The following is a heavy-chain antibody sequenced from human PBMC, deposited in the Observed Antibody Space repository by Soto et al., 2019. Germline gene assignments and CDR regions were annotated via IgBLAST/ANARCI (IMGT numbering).Heavy chain of an antibody. CDR3: ARVPVSWERGVMDV. Sequence: PGGSLRLSCAASGFTFSSYWMSWVRQAPGKGLEWVANIKQDGSEKYYVDSVKGRFTISRDNAKNSLYLQMNSLRAEDTAVYYSARVPVSWERGVMDVWGQGTTVTVSS. CDR1: GFTFSSYW. CDR2: IKQDGSEK. V-gene: IGHV3-7*01. J-gene: IGHJ6*02. D-gene: IGHD1-26*01.